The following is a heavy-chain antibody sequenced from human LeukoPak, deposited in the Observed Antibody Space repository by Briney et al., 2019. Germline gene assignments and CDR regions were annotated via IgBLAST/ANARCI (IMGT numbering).Heavy chain of an antibody. CDR2: INPNSGGT. CDR1: GYTFTGYY. J-gene: IGHJ6*03. D-gene: IGHD3-10*01. V-gene: IGHV1-2*02. Sequence: GASVKVSCKASGYTFTGYYMHWVRQAPGQGLEWMGWINPNSGGTNYAQKFQGRVTMTRDTSISTAYMELSRLRFDDTAVYYCARAAGITMVRGGYYYMDVWGKGTTVTISS. CDR3: ARAAGITMVRGGYYYMDV.